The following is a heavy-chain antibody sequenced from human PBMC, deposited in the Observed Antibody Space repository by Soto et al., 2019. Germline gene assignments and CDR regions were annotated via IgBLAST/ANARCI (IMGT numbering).Heavy chain of an antibody. CDR2: IYHSGST. V-gene: IGHV4-30-2*01. J-gene: IGHJ3*02. CDR1: VRSIVSGGYS. D-gene: IGHD3-3*01. Sequence: TLSLTCAVSVRSIVSGGYSCIWIGQPPGKGLEWIGYIYHSGSTYYDPSLKSRVTISVDRSKNQFSLKLSSVTAADTAVYYCARGKEVTIFGVVIPDAFDIWGQGTMVS. CDR3: ARGKEVTIFGVVIPDAFDI.